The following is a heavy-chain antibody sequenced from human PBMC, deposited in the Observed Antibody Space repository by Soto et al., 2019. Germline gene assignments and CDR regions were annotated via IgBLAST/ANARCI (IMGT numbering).Heavy chain of an antibody. D-gene: IGHD1-26*01. CDR3: ESYRKYIPSNGFAP. V-gene: IGHV3-30-3*01. J-gene: IGHJ5*02. Sequence: QVQLVESGGGVVQPGRSLRLSCAASGFTFSSYAMHWVRQAPGKGLEWVAVISYDGSNKYYADSVKGRFTISRDNSKKTLSKKIKNLKLEHTAVYYCESYRKYIPSNGFAPWGQGPLVTLSS. CDR2: ISYDGSNK. CDR1: GFTFSSYA.